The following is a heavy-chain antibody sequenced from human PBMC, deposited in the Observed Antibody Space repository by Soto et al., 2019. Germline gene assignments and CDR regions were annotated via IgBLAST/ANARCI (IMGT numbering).Heavy chain of an antibody. CDR1: GFTFSSYA. D-gene: IGHD3-3*01. CDR3: AKKKYEVSDFWSGLSEGSDY. V-gene: IGHV3-23*01. J-gene: IGHJ4*02. CDR2: ISGSGGST. Sequence: PGGFLRLSCAASGFTFSSYAMSWVHQAPGKGLEWVSAISGSGGSTYYADSVKGRFTISRDNSKNTLYLQMNSLRAEDTAVYYCAKKKYEVSDFWSGLSEGSDYWGQGTLVTVSS.